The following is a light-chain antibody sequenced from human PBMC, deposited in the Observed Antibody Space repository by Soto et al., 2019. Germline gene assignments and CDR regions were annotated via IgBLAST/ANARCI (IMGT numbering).Light chain of an antibody. CDR3: QQRRDWPWT. CDR1: SSVSSY. Sequence: EIVLTQSPGTLSLFPGERATLSCRASSSVSSYLAWYQKKPGQATRLLIYDASNRATGIPARFSGSGSGTGFTLIICSLQPEDFAFYYCQQRRDWPWTFGQGTRVEIE. J-gene: IGKJ1*01. V-gene: IGKV3-11*01. CDR2: DAS.